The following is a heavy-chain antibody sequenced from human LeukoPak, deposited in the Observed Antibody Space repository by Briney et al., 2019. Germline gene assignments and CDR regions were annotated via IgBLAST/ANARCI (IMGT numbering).Heavy chain of an antibody. Sequence: ASVKVSFKASGYTFTGYYMHWVRQAPGQGLEWMGRINPNSGGTNYAQKFQGRVTMTRDTSISTAYMELSRLRSDDTAVYYCARDIEYSSSFDYWGQGTLVTVSS. D-gene: IGHD6-6*01. CDR2: INPNSGGT. CDR1: GYTFTGYY. V-gene: IGHV1-2*06. CDR3: ARDIEYSSSFDY. J-gene: IGHJ4*02.